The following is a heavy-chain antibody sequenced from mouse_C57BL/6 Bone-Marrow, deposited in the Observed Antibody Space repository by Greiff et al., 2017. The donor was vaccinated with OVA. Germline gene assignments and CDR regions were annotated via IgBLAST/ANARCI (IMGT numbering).Heavy chain of an antibody. Sequence: EVMLVESVAELVRPGASVKLSCTASGFNIKNTYMHWVKQTPEQGLEWIGRIGPANGNTKYAPKFQGKATITADTSSNTAYLQLSSLTTEDTAIDYCARDYSNWAWFADWGKGTLVTVSA. CDR1: GFNIKNTY. D-gene: IGHD2-5*01. CDR3: ARDYSNWAWFAD. J-gene: IGHJ3*01. V-gene: IGHV14-3*01. CDR2: IGPANGNT.